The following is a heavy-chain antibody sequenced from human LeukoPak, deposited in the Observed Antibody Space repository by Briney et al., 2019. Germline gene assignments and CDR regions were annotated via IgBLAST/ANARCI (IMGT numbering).Heavy chain of an antibody. Sequence: GGSLRLSCVASGFTFSRYSMNWVRQAPGKGLEWVSYISSSSHTIYYADSVKGRFTISRDNAKNSLYLQMNSLRAEDTAVYYCARDPHSSSRYRDLFDPWGQGTLVTVSS. D-gene: IGHD6-19*01. CDR1: GFTFSRYS. V-gene: IGHV3-48*01. J-gene: IGHJ5*02. CDR2: ISSSSHTI. CDR3: ARDPHSSSRYRDLFDP.